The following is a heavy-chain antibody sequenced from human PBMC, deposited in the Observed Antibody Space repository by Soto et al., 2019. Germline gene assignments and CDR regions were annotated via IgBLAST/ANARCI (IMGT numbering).Heavy chain of an antibody. CDR1: GFTFSDYY. Sequence: PGGSLRLSCAASGFTFSDYYMSWIRQAPGKGLEWVSYISSTSNTIYYADSVKGRFTISRDNAKNSLYLHMNSLSAEDTAVYYCARDRGCSGGICYRDLGYWGQGTLVTVS. V-gene: IGHV3-11*04. CDR2: ISSTSNTI. CDR3: ARDRGCSGGICYRDLGY. D-gene: IGHD2-15*01. J-gene: IGHJ4*02.